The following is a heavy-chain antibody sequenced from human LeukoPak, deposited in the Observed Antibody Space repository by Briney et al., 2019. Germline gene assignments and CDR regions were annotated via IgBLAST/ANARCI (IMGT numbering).Heavy chain of an antibody. Sequence: GESLRLSCAASGFTFSSYSMNWVRQAPGKGLEWVSYISSSSSTIYYADSVKGRFTISRDSAKNSLYLQMHSLRDEDTAVYYCARDYTYRSSSIIDYWGQGTLVTVSS. J-gene: IGHJ4*02. CDR3: ARDYTYRSSSIIDY. CDR1: GFTFSSYS. D-gene: IGHD6-6*01. CDR2: ISSSSSTI. V-gene: IGHV3-48*02.